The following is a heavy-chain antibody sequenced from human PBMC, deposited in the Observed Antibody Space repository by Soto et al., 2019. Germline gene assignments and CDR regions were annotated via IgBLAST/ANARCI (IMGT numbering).Heavy chain of an antibody. CDR3: VKDDGGYPSTAPH. J-gene: IGHJ4*02. Sequence: EVQLLESGGGLVQPGGSLRLSCAASGITISNYPMSWVRQAPGKGLDWVSGISGSGDRTYYADSARGRFTTSKDISRSSLSLQLDSLGVEDTAVYFCVKDDGGYPSTAPHWGQGTLVTVSS. D-gene: IGHD3-22*01. CDR1: GITISNYP. V-gene: IGHV3-23*01. CDR2: ISGSGDRT.